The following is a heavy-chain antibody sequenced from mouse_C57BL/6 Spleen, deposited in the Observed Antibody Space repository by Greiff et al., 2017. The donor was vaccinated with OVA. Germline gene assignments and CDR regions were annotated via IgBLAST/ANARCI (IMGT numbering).Heavy chain of an antibody. CDR2: IYPGDGDT. CDR1: GYAFSSYW. V-gene: IGHV1-80*01. Sequence: QVQLQQSGAELVKPGASVKISCKASGYAFSSYWMNWVKQRPGKGLEWIGQIYPGDGDTNYNGKFKGKATLTADKASSTAYMQLSSLTSEDSAVYFCARGVYDPYYAMDYWGQGTSVTVSS. J-gene: IGHJ4*01. D-gene: IGHD2-3*01. CDR3: ARGVYDPYYAMDY.